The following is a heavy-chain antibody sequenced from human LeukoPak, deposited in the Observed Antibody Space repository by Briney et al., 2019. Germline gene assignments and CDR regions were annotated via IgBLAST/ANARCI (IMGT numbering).Heavy chain of an antibody. Sequence: ASVKVSCKASGYTFTSYYMHWVRQAPGQGLEWMGIINPSGGSTSHAQKFQGRVTMTRDMSTSTVYMELSSLRSEDTAVYYCARASRARSAFDIWGQGTMVTVSS. J-gene: IGHJ3*02. V-gene: IGHV1-46*01. CDR1: GYTFTSYY. CDR3: ARASRARSAFDI. CDR2: INPSGGST.